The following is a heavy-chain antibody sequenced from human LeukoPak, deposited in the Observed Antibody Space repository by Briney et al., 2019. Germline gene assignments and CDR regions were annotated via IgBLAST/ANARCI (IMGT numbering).Heavy chain of an antibody. Sequence: SETLSLTCTVSGGSIRSYYWTWIRQPPGKGLEWVGYIYYSGSTNYNPSLKRRFTISVDTPNNQFSLKVSSVTATDTAGYYCARVFDSGSQAYFYYMDVWGKGTTVTIFS. CDR2: IYYSGST. D-gene: IGHD3-10*01. J-gene: IGHJ6*03. V-gene: IGHV4-59*01. CDR3: ARVFDSGSQAYFYYMDV. CDR1: GGSIRSYY.